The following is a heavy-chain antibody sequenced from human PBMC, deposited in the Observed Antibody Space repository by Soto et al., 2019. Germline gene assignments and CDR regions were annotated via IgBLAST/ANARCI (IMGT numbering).Heavy chain of an antibody. J-gene: IGHJ4*02. Sequence: GGSLRLSCAASGFTVSTNYMSWVRRAPGKGLEWVSVIYSGGSTYYADSVKGRFTISRDNSKNTLYLQMNSLRAEDTAVYYCARASIAAAGYYFDYRGQGTLVTVSS. V-gene: IGHV3-53*01. CDR1: GFTVSTNY. CDR3: ARASIAAAGYYFDY. D-gene: IGHD6-13*01. CDR2: IYSGGST.